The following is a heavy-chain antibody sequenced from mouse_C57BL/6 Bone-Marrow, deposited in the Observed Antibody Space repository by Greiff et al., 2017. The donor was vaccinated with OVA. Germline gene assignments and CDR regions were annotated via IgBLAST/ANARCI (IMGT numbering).Heavy chain of an antibody. CDR1: GFNFTDDY. CDR2: IDPENGDT. V-gene: IGHV14-4*01. CDR3: TFYGYYFAY. Sequence: EVQLQQSGAELVRPGASVKLSCTASGFNFTDDYMHWVKQRPEQGLEWIGWIDPENGDTEYASKFQGKATITADTSSNTAYLQLSSLTSEDTAVYYCTFYGYYFAYWGQGTLVTVSA. D-gene: IGHD2-3*01. J-gene: IGHJ3*01.